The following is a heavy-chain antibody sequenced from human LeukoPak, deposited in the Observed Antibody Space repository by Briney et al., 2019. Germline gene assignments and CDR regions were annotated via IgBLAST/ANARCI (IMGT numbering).Heavy chain of an antibody. CDR3: ARGATPIVVVPAAISPRAAAAGGVFDY. D-gene: IGHD2-2*01. Sequence: GASVKVSCKASGYTVTSYGISWVRQAPGQGLEWMGWISAYNGNTNYAQKLQGRVTMTTDTSTSTAYMELRSLRSDDTAVYYCARGATPIVVVPAAISPRAAAAGGVFDYWGQGTLVTVSS. CDR2: ISAYNGNT. J-gene: IGHJ4*02. V-gene: IGHV1-18*01. CDR1: GYTVTSYG.